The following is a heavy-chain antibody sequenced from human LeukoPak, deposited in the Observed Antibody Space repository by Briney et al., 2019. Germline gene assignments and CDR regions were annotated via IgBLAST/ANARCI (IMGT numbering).Heavy chain of an antibody. Sequence: PSDTLSLTCTVSGGSISSSRYYWGWIRQPPGKGLEWIGSIYYSGSTYYNPSLKSRVTISVDTSKNQFSLKLSSVTAADTAVYYCARQYGREKYGMDVWGQGTTVTVSS. D-gene: IGHD2-8*01. V-gene: IGHV4-39*01. CDR1: GGSISSSRYY. CDR2: IYYSGST. J-gene: IGHJ6*02. CDR3: ARQYGREKYGMDV.